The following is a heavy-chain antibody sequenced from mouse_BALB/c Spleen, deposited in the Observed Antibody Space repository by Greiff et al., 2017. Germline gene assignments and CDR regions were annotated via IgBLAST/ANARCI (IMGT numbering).Heavy chain of an antibody. J-gene: IGHJ3*01. D-gene: IGHD1-1*01. CDR3: ARDSHYYGSSYLFAY. CDR2: ISSGGST. CDR1: GFTFSSYA. V-gene: IGHV5-6-5*01. Sequence: EVQRVESGGGLVKPGGSLKLSCAASGFTFSSYAMSWVRQTPEKRLEWVASISSGGSTYYPDSVKGRFTISRDNARNILYLQMSSLRSEDTAMYYCARDSHYYGSSYLFAYWGQGTLVTVSA.